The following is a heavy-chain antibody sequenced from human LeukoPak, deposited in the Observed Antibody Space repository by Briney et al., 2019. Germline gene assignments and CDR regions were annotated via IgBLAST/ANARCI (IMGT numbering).Heavy chain of an antibody. CDR3: ARERYYYDSSGYAYTPDY. J-gene: IGHJ4*02. Sequence: GASVKVSCKASGYTFTSYGISWVRQAPGQGLEWMGWTSAYNGNTNYAQKLQGRVTMTTDTSTSTAYMELRSLRSDDTAVYYCARERYYYDSSGYAYTPDYWGQGTLVTVSS. CDR2: TSAYNGNT. V-gene: IGHV1-18*01. D-gene: IGHD3-22*01. CDR1: GYTFTSYG.